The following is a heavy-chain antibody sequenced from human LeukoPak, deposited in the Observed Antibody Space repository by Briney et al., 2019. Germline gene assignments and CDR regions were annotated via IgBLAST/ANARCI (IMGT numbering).Heavy chain of an antibody. CDR3: ARSTAMVYYFDY. V-gene: IGHV1-18*01. D-gene: IGHD5-18*01. CDR1: GHTFTSYG. CDR2: ISAYNGNT. J-gene: IGHJ4*02. Sequence: ASVKVSCKASGHTFTSYGISWVRQAPGQGLGWMGWISAYNGNTNYAQKLQGRVTMTTDTSTSTAYMELRSLRSDDTAVYYCARSTAMVYYFDYWGQGTLVTVSS.